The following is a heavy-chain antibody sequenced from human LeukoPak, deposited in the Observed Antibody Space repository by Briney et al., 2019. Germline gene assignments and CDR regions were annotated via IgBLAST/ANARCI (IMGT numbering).Heavy chain of an antibody. CDR3: ARGRLGGSYLGTSFDY. D-gene: IGHD2-15*01. V-gene: IGHV1-8*01. J-gene: IGHJ4*02. CDR2: MNPNSGNT. CDR1: GYTFTSSD. Sequence: ASVKVSCKASGYTFTSSDINWVRQATGQGLEWMGWMNPNSGNTGYAQKFQGRVTMTRNTSISTAYMELSSLRSEDTAVYYCARGRLGGSYLGTSFDYWGQGTLVTVSS.